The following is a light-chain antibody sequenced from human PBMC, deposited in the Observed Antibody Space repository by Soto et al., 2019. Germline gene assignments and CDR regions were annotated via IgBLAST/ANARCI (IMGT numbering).Light chain of an antibody. CDR2: GTS. CDR1: QSVSSY. CDR3: QQYGNSPIT. J-gene: IGKJ5*01. Sequence: ENLLTPSPATLSLSPGERATLSCRASQSVSSYLAWYQQKPGQAPRLLIYGTSSRATGIPDRFSGSGSGTDFTLTISRLEPEDFAVYYCQQYGNSPITFGQGTRLEVK. V-gene: IGKV3-20*01.